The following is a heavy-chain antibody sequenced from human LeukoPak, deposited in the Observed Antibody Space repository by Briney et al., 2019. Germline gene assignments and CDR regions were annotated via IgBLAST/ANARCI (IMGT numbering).Heavy chain of an antibody. J-gene: IGHJ2*01. CDR3: ARVRAYANFVGSFDL. CDR2: IWTTGST. CDR1: GGSIGSHY. D-gene: IGHD1-26*01. V-gene: IGHV4-4*07. Sequence: SETLSLTCTVSGGSIGSHYWSWIRHPAGKRLEWLGRIWTTGSTAYNPSYKSRLTMSMDKSNNQFSLKLTSITAADTAVYYCARVRAYANFVGSFDLWGRGALVTVSS.